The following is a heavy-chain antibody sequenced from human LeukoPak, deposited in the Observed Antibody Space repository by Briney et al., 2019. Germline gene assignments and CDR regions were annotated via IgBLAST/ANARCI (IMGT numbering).Heavy chain of an antibody. V-gene: IGHV3-48*03. Sequence: PGGSLRLSCAASGFTFSSYEMNWVRQAPGKGLEWVSYISSSGGTIYYADSVKGRFTISRDNAKNSLYLQMNSLRAEDTAVYYCARASYSYGLEGFDPWGQGTLVTVSS. D-gene: IGHD5-18*01. CDR1: GFTFSSYE. CDR2: ISSSGGTI. CDR3: ARASYSYGLEGFDP. J-gene: IGHJ5*02.